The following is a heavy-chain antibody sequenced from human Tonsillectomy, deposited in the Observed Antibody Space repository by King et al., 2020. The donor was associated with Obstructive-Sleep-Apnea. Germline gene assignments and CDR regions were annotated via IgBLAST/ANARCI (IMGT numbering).Heavy chain of an antibody. CDR2: IGGNGGSN. J-gene: IGHJ4*02. V-gene: IGHV3-23*04. CDR3: AKGPFDYDPFDY. CDR1: GFTFRSFA. Sequence: VQLVESGGGLVQPGGSLRLSCAASGFTFRSFAVMWVRQAPGKGLEWVSGIGGNGGSNNYADSGKGRFSINRDNSKNTADLQMNSLRAEDTAVYYCAKGPFDYDPFDYWGQGTLVTVSS. D-gene: IGHD4/OR15-4a*01.